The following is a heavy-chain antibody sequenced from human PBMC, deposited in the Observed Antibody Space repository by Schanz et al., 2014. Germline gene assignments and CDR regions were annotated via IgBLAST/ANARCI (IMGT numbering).Heavy chain of an antibody. D-gene: IGHD3-10*01. V-gene: IGHV3-23*04. CDR1: GFTFSSYS. Sequence: EVQLVESGGGLVQPGGSLRLSCTASGFTFSSYSMNWVRQAPGKGLEWVSVIGVDGTTTYYADSVKGRFTISRDNSKNTLYLQMNSLRPEDTAVYYCAKYRGYYRVSGSYRELEYWGQGTLVTVSP. CDR3: AKYRGYYRVSGSYRELEY. J-gene: IGHJ4*02. CDR2: IGVDGTTT.